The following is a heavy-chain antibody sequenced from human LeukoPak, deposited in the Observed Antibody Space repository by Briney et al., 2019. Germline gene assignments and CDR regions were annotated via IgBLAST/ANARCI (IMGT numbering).Heavy chain of an antibody. CDR3: AKETPNTGWFDP. V-gene: IGHV1-46*01. J-gene: IGHJ5*02. D-gene: IGHD1-14*01. CDR2: INPSGDGT. Sequence: ASVKVSCKASGHTFTTYYVHLVRQAPGQGLEWMGVINPSGDGTNYPQRFQGRVTLTRDTSTSTVYMELSSLRSEDTAIYYCAKETPNTGWFDPWGQGTLVPVSS. CDR1: GHTFTTYY.